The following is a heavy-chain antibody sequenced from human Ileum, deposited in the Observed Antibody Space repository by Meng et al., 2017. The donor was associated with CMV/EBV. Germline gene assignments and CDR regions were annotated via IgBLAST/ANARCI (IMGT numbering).Heavy chain of an antibody. CDR1: GFTFSNYW. CDR3: ARDEGTVGWFEP. D-gene: IGHD1-14*01. V-gene: IGHV3-7*01. Sequence: GESLKISCAGSGFTFSNYWIRWVRQAPGKGPEGLANIRPDGTDKYYVDSVKGRFTISRDNAKSALDLQKNSMRAEDTAGYYGARDEGTVGWFEPWGQGTLVTSPQ. CDR2: IRPDGTDK. J-gene: IGHJ5*02.